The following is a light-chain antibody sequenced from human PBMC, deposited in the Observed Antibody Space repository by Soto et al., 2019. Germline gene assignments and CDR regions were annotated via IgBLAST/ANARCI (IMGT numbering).Light chain of an antibody. Sequence: DMVMTQSPLSLPVTPGEPASISCRSSQSLLHSNGYNYLDWYLQKPGQSPQLLIFLSSNRASGDPHTFTGSGSGTDFTLEKSRVEPEDVELYYCVQALQAPYTIGLGTKLEIK. V-gene: IGKV2-28*01. CDR1: QSLLHSNGYNY. CDR2: LSS. CDR3: VQALQAPYT. J-gene: IGKJ2*01.